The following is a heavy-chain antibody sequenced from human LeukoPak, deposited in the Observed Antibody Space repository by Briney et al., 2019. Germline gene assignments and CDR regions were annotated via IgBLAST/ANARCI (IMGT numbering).Heavy chain of an antibody. Sequence: GGSLRLSCAASGFTFSSYAMSWVRQAPGKGLEWVSAISGSGGSTYYADSVRGRFTISGDNAKNSLYLQMNSLRAEDTAVYYCARVRSSYYYESSGYYHYDAFDVWGQGTMVTVSS. J-gene: IGHJ3*01. CDR3: ARVRSSYYYESSGYYHYDAFDV. CDR2: ISGSGGST. CDR1: GFTFSSYA. V-gene: IGHV3-23*01. D-gene: IGHD3-22*01.